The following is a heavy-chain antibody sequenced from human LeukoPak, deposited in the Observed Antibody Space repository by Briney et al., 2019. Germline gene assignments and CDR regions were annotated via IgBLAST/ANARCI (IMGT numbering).Heavy chain of an antibody. D-gene: IGHD3-10*01. V-gene: IGHV1-2*02. CDR1: GGTFSSYA. CDR2: INPNSGGT. CDR3: ARDRAYGSGSYSFSYYYYYMDV. Sequence: ASVKVSCKASGGTFSSYAISWVRQAPGQGLEWMGWINPNSGGTNYAQKFQGRVTMTRDTSISTAYMELSRLRSDDTAVYYCARDRAYGSGSYSFSYYYYYMDVWGKGTTVTISS. J-gene: IGHJ6*03.